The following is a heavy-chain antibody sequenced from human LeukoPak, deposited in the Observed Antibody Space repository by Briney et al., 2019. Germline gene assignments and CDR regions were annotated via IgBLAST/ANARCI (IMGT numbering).Heavy chain of an antibody. CDR2: IYTSGST. CDR3: ARGRDDQFDY. CDR1: GGSISSGSYY. J-gene: IGHJ4*02. Sequence: SETLSLTCTVSGGSISSGSYYWSWIRQPAGKGLEWIGRIYTSGSTNYNPSLKSRVTMSVDTSKNQFSLKLSSVTAADTAVYYCARGRDDQFDYWGQGTLVTVSS. D-gene: IGHD2-21*01. V-gene: IGHV4-61*02.